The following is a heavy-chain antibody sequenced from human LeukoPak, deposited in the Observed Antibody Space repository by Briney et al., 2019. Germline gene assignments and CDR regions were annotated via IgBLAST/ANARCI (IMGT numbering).Heavy chain of an antibody. J-gene: IGHJ4*02. CDR3: ARAPRVYSGYVGAQSDY. CDR1: GFSFSSYS. D-gene: IGHD5-12*01. V-gene: IGHV3-48*02. CDR2: ISSSSSSI. Sequence: GGSPRLSCAASGFSFSSYSMNWVRQAPGKGLEWVSFISSSSSSIYYADSVKGRFTISRDNAKNSLYLQMNSLRDEDTAVYYCARAPRVYSGYVGAQSDYWGQGTPVTVSS.